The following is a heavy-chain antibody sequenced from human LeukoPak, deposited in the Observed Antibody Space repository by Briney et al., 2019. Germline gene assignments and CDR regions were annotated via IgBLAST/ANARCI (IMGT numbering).Heavy chain of an antibody. CDR1: GGSISSGDYY. J-gene: IGHJ3*02. V-gene: IGHV4-30-4*08. CDR3: ARDSSSWKTDAFDI. Sequence: SETLSLTCTVSGGSISSGDYYWSWIRQPPGKGLEWIGYIYYSGSTYYNPSLKSRVTISVDTSKNQFSLKLSSVTAADTAVYYCARDSSSWKTDAFDIWGQGTMVTVSS. CDR2: IYYSGST. D-gene: IGHD6-13*01.